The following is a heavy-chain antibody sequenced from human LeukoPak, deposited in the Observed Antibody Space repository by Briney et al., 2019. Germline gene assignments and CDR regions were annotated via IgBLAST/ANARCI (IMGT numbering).Heavy chain of an antibody. CDR1: GLTFSTYW. J-gene: IGHJ6*03. V-gene: IGHV3-7*03. Sequence: GGSLRLSCAASGLTFSTYWMSWVRQAPGKGLEWVANIKQDGSEKYYVDSVKGRFTTSRDNAKKSLYLEMNSLRAEDTAVYYCARANDYGDYVYYYYYMDVWGKGTTVTISS. CDR3: ARANDYGDYVYYYYYMDV. D-gene: IGHD4-17*01. CDR2: IKQDGSEK.